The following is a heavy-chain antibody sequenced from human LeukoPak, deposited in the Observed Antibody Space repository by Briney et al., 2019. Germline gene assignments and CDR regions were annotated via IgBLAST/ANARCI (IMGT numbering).Heavy chain of an antibody. CDR1: GFSFSNYD. V-gene: IGHV3-33*01. CDR2: IWCDGGNK. D-gene: IGHD4-17*01. CDR3: ERGDSTVTTKHNFDY. Sequence: GGSLRLSCAASGFSFSNYDMHWVRQAPGKGLEWVAVIWCDGGNKYYADSVKGRFTISRDNSKNTLYLQMNSLRDEDTAVYSCERGDSTVTTKHNFDYWGQGPLVTVSS. J-gene: IGHJ4*02.